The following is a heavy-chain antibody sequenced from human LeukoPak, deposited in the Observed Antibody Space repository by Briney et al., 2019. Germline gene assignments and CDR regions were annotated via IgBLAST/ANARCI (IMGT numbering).Heavy chain of an antibody. Sequence: SETLSLTRTVSGGSTSRYHWSWIRQPPGKGLEWIRYIYNSGSTNYNPSLKSRVAISVDTSKNQVSLKLSSVTAADTAVYYCARHVVTGDDTSFDYWGQGTLVTVSS. D-gene: IGHD2-15*01. V-gene: IGHV4-59*08. CDR3: ARHVVTGDDTSFDY. J-gene: IGHJ4*02. CDR2: IYNSGST. CDR1: GGSTSRYH.